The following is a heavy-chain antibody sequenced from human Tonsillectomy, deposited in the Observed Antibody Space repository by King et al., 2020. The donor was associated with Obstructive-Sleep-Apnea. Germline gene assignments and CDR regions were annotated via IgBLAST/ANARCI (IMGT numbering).Heavy chain of an antibody. D-gene: IGHD6-13*01. CDR2: TYYRSKWYN. CDR1: GDSVSRNSAA. Sequence: VQLPQSGPGLVKPSQTLSLTCAISGDSVSRNSAAWNWIRQSPSRGLEWLGRTYYRSKWYNDYAVSVKSRITINPDTSKNQFSLQLNSVTPEDTAVYYCARVSGTEASFSPGTLSYYYYGMDVWGQGTTVTVSS. J-gene: IGHJ6*02. CDR3: ARVSGTEASFSPGTLSYYYYGMDV. V-gene: IGHV6-1*01.